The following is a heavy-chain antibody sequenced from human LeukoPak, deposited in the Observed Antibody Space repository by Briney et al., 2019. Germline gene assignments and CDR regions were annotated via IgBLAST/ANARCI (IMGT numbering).Heavy chain of an antibody. Sequence: PGNSLRLSCAASGFTFDDHGMSWVRQAPGKGLEWVSGINWNGGSTGYADSVKGRFTISRDNAKDSLYLQMDSLRAEDTAVYYCAKINSYGSGSPYPNGAFDIWGQGTMVTVSS. CDR3: AKINSYGSGSPYPNGAFDI. D-gene: IGHD3-10*01. J-gene: IGHJ3*02. CDR2: INWNGGST. CDR1: GFTFDDHG. V-gene: IGHV3-20*04.